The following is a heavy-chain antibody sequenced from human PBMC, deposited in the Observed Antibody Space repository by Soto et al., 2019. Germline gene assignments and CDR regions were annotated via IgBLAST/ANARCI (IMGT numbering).Heavy chain of an antibody. V-gene: IGHV3-23*01. CDR2: VSGDGGST. Sequence: GGSLRLSCAACGFTFSSNAMSWVRQAPGKGLEWVSAVSGDGGSTYHADSVKGRFTISRDNSKNTLYLQMNSLRADDTAVYHCAKDHPALEHWGHGTLVTVSS. CDR3: AKDHPALEH. CDR1: GFTFSSNA. J-gene: IGHJ1*01.